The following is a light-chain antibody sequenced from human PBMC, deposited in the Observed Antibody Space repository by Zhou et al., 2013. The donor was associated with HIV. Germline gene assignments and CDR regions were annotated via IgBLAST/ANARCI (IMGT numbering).Light chain of an antibody. Sequence: EIVMTQSPATLSVSPGERATLSCRASQSVSSNLAWYQQKPGQAPRLLIYGASTRATGIPARFSGSGSGTEFTLTISSLQSEDVATYYCQKYNVAPLTFGGGTKVEIK. CDR3: QKYNVAPLT. V-gene: IGKV3-15*01. CDR2: GAS. CDR1: QSVSSN. J-gene: IGKJ4*01.